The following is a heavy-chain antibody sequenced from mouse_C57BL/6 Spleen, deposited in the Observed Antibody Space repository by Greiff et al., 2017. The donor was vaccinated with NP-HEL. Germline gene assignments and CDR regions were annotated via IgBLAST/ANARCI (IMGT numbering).Heavy chain of an antibody. Sequence: EVKLMESGAELVRPGASVKLSCTASGFNIQDDYMHWVKQRPEQGLEWIGWIDPENGDTEYASKFQGKATITADTSSNTAYLQLSSLTSEDTAVYYCTRYYYGSNYFDYWGQGTTLTVSS. CDR3: TRYYYGSNYFDY. V-gene: IGHV14-4*01. J-gene: IGHJ2*01. D-gene: IGHD1-1*01. CDR2: IDPENGDT. CDR1: GFNIQDDY.